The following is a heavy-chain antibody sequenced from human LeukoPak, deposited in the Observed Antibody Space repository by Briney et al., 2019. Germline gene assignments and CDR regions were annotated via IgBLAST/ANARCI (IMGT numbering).Heavy chain of an antibody. J-gene: IGHJ3*01. CDR1: GFTFSSYG. Sequence: GRSLRLSCAASGFTFSSYGMHWVRQAPGKGLEWVAVISYDGSNKYYADSVKGRFTISRDNSKNSLYLRLGSLRPEDTAVYYCARCRAPTADPDGFDVWGQGTLVTVSS. D-gene: IGHD1-14*01. V-gene: IGHV3-30*03. CDR2: ISYDGSNK. CDR3: ARCRAPTADPDGFDV.